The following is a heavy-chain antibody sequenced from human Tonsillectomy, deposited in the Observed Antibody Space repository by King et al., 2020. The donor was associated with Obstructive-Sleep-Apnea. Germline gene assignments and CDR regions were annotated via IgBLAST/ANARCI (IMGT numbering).Heavy chain of an antibody. CDR1: GFTFSSYG. V-gene: IGHV3-30*02. J-gene: IGHJ4*01. Sequence: VQLVESGGGVVQPGRSLRLSCAASGFTFSSYGMHWVRQAPGKGLEWVAFIRYDGSNKYYADSVKGRFTISRDNSKNTLYLQMNSLRAEDTAVYYCAKDRPSRVRGGVYWGHGTLVTVSS. CDR3: AKDRPSRVRGGVY. CDR2: IRYDGSNK. D-gene: IGHD3-10*01.